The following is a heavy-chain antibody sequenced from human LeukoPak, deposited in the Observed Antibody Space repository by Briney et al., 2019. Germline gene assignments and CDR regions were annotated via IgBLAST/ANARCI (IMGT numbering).Heavy chain of an antibody. CDR1: GFTFSSYS. Sequence: GGSLRLSCAASGFTFSSYSMNWVRQAPGKGLEWVSSISSSSSYIYYADSVKGRFTISRDNAKNSLYLQMNSLRAEDTAVYYCARVASLIFGVVPGPYYFDYWGRGTLVIVSS. J-gene: IGHJ4*02. CDR3: ARVASLIFGVVPGPYYFDY. V-gene: IGHV3-21*01. D-gene: IGHD3-3*01. CDR2: ISSSSSYI.